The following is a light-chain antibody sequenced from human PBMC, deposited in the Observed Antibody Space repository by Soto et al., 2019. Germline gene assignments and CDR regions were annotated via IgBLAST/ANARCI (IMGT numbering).Light chain of an antibody. CDR2: GAS. J-gene: IGKJ2*01. V-gene: IGKV3-15*01. CDR3: QQYNNWPPYT. Sequence: EIVMTQSPATLSVSPGERAILSCRASQRVSSNLAWYQQKPGQVPRLLIYGASTRAPGIPARFSGSGSGTEFTLTISSLQSEDFALYYCQQYNNWPPYTFGQGTKVDIK. CDR1: QRVSSN.